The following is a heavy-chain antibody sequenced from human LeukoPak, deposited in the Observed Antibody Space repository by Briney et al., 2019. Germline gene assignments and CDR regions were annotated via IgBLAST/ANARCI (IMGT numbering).Heavy chain of an antibody. CDR3: ARDVLGYYDFWSGYSYYYYGMDV. J-gene: IGHJ6*02. CDR1: GFTFSSYS. V-gene: IGHV3-21*01. Sequence: GGSLRLSCAASGFTFSSYSMNWVRQAPGKGLEWVSSISSSSSYIYYADSVKGRFTISRDNAKNSLYLQMNSLRAEDTAVYYCARDVLGYYDFWSGYSYYYYGMDVWGQGTTVTVSS. CDR2: ISSSSSYI. D-gene: IGHD3-3*01.